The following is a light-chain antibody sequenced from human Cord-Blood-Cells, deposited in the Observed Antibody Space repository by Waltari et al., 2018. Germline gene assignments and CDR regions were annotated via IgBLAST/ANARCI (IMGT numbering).Light chain of an antibody. Sequence: EIVLTQSPGTLSLSPGERATLSCRASQSVSRSYLAWYQQKPGQAPRPLIYAASSTATGIPDRFSGSGSGADFTLTISRLEPEDFAVYYCQQYSSSPLTFGGGTKVEIK. CDR1: QSVSRSY. J-gene: IGKJ4*02. CDR3: QQYSSSPLT. CDR2: AAS. V-gene: IGKV3-20*01.